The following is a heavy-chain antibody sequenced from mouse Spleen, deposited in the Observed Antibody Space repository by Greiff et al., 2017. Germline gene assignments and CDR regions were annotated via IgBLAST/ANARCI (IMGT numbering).Heavy chain of an antibody. Sequence: EVQLVESGPELVKPGASVKISCKASGYSFTDYNMNWVKQSNGKSLEWIGVINPNYGTTSYNQKFKGKATLTVDQSSSTAYMQLNSLTSEDSAVYYCARKSGSSSFYAMDYWGQGTSVTVSS. CDR2: INPNYGTT. V-gene: IGHV1-39*01. J-gene: IGHJ4*01. CDR1: GYSFTDYN. D-gene: IGHD1-1*01. CDR3: ARKSGSSSFYAMDY.